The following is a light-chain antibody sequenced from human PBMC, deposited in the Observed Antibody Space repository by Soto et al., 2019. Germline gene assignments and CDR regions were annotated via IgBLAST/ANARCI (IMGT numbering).Light chain of an antibody. Sequence: QSVLTQPASVSGSPGHSIAISCTGTFSDVGGYDYVSWYQQHPDKAPKLMIYEVTKRPSGVSNRVSGSKSGNTASLTISGLQPEDEADYYCSSHTSGSTRVFGSGTELTVL. J-gene: IGLJ1*01. V-gene: IGLV2-14*01. CDR2: EVT. CDR1: FSDVGGYDY. CDR3: SSHTSGSTRV.